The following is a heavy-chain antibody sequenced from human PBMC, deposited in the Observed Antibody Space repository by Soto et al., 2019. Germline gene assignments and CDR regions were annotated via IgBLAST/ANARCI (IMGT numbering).Heavy chain of an antibody. CDR3: ARDITIFSVVIIAGFDY. CDR1: GYNIIRYP. D-gene: IGHD3-3*01. V-gene: IGHV1-3*01. J-gene: IGHJ4*02. CDR2: INAGQGNT. Sequence: QVQLVQSGAEVKKPGASVRISCKAYGYNIIRYPMHWVRQAPGQRPEWVGWINAGQGNTKYSQKVQGRVTIARDPVTSTAYMELNSVRSEDTAIYGCARDITIFSVVIIAGFDYWGQGTLVAVSS.